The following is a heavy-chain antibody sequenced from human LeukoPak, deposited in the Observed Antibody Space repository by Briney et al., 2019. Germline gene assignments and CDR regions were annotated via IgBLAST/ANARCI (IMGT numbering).Heavy chain of an antibody. D-gene: IGHD1-26*01. J-gene: IGHJ6*03. CDR2: INTRGDNT. Sequence: XGSLRLSCAASGFTFSNHGMHWVRQAPGKGLEYVSSINTRGDNTFYANSVKDRFTISRDNSKNTLYLQMGSLRPEDTATYYCARDRSYYGSNYMDVWGKGTTVTVSS. V-gene: IGHV3-64*01. CDR3: ARDRSYYGSNYMDV. CDR1: GFTFSNHG.